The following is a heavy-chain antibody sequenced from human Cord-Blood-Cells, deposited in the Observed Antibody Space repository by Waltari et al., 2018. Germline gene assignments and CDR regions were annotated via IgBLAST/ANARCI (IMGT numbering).Heavy chain of an antibody. J-gene: IGHJ4*02. D-gene: IGHD6-6*01. Sequence: EVQLVQSGAEVKKPGESPEISRKGSGYTFTTYWIGWVRQMPGKGLEWMGIIYPGDSDNRYSPSFQGQVTISADKSISTAYLQWSSLKASDTAMYYCARRLLGSYYFDYWGQGTLVTVSS. CDR2: IYPGDSDN. CDR1: GYTFTTYW. V-gene: IGHV5-51*01. CDR3: ARRLLGSYYFDY.